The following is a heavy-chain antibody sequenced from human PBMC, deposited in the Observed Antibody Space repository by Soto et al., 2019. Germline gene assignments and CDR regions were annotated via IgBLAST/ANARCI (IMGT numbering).Heavy chain of an antibody. V-gene: IGHV4-39*01. CDR1: GVSISSSSFH. CDR2: IYYSGST. CDR3: ARRERAAGTDWWFDP. D-gene: IGHD6-13*01. Sequence: SETLSVTCTVSGVSISSSSFHLGRIRQPPGKGLEWIGSIYYSGSTYYSPSLKSRVTISVDTSKNQFSLKLSSVTAADTAVYYCARRERAAGTDWWFDPWGQGTLVTV. J-gene: IGHJ5*02.